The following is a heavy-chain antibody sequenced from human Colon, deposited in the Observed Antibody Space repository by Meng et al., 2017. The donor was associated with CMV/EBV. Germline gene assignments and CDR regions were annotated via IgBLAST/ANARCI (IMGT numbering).Heavy chain of an antibody. Sequence: GESLKISCAASGFTYSTYEFNWVRQAPGKELEWVSYISSDGRTIYYADSVKGRFTTSRDNAKDSLYLQMNSLRAEDTAVYYCARSGYNYGSGFDYWGQGTLVTVSS. V-gene: IGHV3-48*03. D-gene: IGHD5-18*01. CDR2: ISSDGRTI. CDR3: ARSGYNYGSGFDY. J-gene: IGHJ4*02. CDR1: GFTYSTYE.